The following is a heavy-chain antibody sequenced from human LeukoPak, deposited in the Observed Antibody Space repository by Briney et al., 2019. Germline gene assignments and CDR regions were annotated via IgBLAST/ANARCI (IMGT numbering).Heavy chain of an antibody. CDR3: AKYVWGSYPTFEDY. Sequence: SETLSLTCTVSGGSLSSGTYYWSWIRQPAGKGLEWIGRIYTSGSTNYNPSLKSRVIISVDTSKNQFSLKLSSATAADTAVYYCAKYVWGSYPTFEDYWGQGTLVTVSS. CDR1: GGSLSSGTYY. CDR2: IYTSGST. V-gene: IGHV4-61*02. D-gene: IGHD3-16*02. J-gene: IGHJ4*02.